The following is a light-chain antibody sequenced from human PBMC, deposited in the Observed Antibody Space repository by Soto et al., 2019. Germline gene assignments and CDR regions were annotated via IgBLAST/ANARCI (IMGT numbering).Light chain of an antibody. Sequence: EIVLTQSPATLSLSPGERATLSCRASQSVSSYLAWYQQKPGQAPRLLIYDASNRATGIPARFSGSGSGTDFTLTISRLEPEDFAVYYCQQRSNWPPPITFGHGTRLEIK. CDR1: QSVSSY. J-gene: IGKJ5*01. V-gene: IGKV3-11*01. CDR3: QQRSNWPPPIT. CDR2: DAS.